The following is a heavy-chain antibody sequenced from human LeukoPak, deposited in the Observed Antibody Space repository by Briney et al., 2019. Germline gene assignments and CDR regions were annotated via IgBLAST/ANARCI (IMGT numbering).Heavy chain of an antibody. Sequence: GGSLRLSCAASGFTFSGHAMHWVRQPPGKGLEWVSVIRWDGGTTFYADSVRGRFTISRANSKNSLYLQMNSLRPEDTALYYCAKGTSGNSKLFFEYWGPRTLVTVS. D-gene: IGHD4-23*01. V-gene: IGHV3-43D*03. J-gene: IGHJ4*02. CDR1: GFTFSGHA. CDR3: AKGTSGNSKLFFEY. CDR2: IRWDGGTT.